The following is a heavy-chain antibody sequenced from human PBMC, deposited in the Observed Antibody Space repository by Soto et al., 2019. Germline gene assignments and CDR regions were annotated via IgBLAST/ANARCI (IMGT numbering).Heavy chain of an antibody. J-gene: IGHJ4*02. CDR3: ARVSYYYTSGDY. V-gene: IGHV3-48*03. CDR1: GFTFSSYE. Sequence: EVQLVESGGGLVQPGGSLRLSCAASGFTFSSYEMNWVRQAPGKGLEWVSYVSSSGTIYYADSVKGRFTISRDNAKNSLYLQMNSLRAEDTAVYYCARVSYYYTSGDYWVRGTLVTVSS. CDR2: VSSSGTI. D-gene: IGHD3-10*01.